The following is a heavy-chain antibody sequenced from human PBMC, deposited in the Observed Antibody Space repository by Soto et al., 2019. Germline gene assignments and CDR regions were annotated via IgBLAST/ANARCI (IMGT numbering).Heavy chain of an antibody. Sequence: GGSLRLSCADSGFTFSRYGMHWFRQAPFNVMEWGAVISYDGSNKYYADSVKGRFTISRDNSKNTLYLQMNSLRAEDTAVYYCAKDRWGGGSSLFSDYYYYGMDVWGQGTTVTVSS. V-gene: IGHV3-30*18. CDR2: ISYDGSNK. CDR1: GFTFSRYG. CDR3: AKDRWGGGSSLFSDYYYYGMDV. D-gene: IGHD6-13*01. J-gene: IGHJ6*02.